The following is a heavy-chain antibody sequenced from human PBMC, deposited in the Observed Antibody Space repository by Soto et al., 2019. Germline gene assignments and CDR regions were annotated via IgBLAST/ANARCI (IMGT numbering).Heavy chain of an antibody. CDR2: IYYSGST. V-gene: IGHV4-59*01. CDR1: GGSISSYY. D-gene: IGHD3-10*01. CDR3: ARDRYGSGSYYYYGMDV. J-gene: IGHJ6*02. Sequence: PSETLSLTCTVSGGSISSYYWSWIRQPPGKGLEWIGYIYYSGSTNYNPSLKSRVTISVDTSKNQFSLKLSSVTAADTAVYYCARDRYGSGSYYYYGMDVWGQGTMVTVSS.